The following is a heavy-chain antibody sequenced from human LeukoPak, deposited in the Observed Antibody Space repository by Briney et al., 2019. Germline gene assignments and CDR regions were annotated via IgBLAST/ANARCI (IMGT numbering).Heavy chain of an antibody. Sequence: PSETLSLTCTVSGGSISSGDYYWSWIRQPPGTGLEWIGYIYYSGSTYYNPSLKSRVTISVDTSKNQFSLKLSSVTAADTAVYYCASQYSSSWQHDFDYWGQGTLVTVSS. CDR2: IYYSGST. CDR3: ASQYSSSWQHDFDY. CDR1: GGSISSGDYY. D-gene: IGHD6-13*01. J-gene: IGHJ4*02. V-gene: IGHV4-30-4*01.